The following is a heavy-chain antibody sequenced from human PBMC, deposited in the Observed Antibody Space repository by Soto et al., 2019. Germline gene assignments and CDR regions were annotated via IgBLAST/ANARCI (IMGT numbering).Heavy chain of an antibody. CDR2: IKQEGYVK. D-gene: IGHD6-13*01. Sequence: EVHLVESGGGLVQPGGSLRLSCVASGLVFSDHWMGWVRQAPGTGLQWLGNIKQEGYVKTYADPARFTFSRDNGKNTAFLQMTRLRAEDTAVYYCAAWHLSSWFDYWGEGTLVTVSS. CDR1: GLVFSDHW. CDR3: AAWHLSSWFDY. J-gene: IGHJ4*02. V-gene: IGHV3-7*05.